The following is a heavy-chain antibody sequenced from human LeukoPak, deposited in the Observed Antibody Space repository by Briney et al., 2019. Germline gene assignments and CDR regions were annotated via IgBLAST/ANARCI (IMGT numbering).Heavy chain of an antibody. CDR2: IHYSGNT. CDR3: AREVGGRYYFDY. J-gene: IGHJ4*02. CDR1: GGSISSGDYY. Sequence: SETLSLTCTVSGGSISSGDYYWSWIRQPPRKGLERSGYIHYSGNTYYKSSLKSRITISVDTSKNQFSLKLSSVTSADAAEYYCAREVGGRYYFDYWGQGTLVTVSS. V-gene: IGHV4-30-4*01.